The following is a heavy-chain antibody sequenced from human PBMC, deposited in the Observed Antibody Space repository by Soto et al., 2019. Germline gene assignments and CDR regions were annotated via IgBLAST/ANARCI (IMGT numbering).Heavy chain of an antibody. CDR1: GGSFIDYS. Sequence: SETLSLTCAVYGGSFIDYSWGWIRQSPGTGLEWIGEINHSGSANYNPSLKSRVTISVDTSKNQFSLKLSSVTAADTAVYYCARTVRFYSSSWYYYWGQGTLVTVSS. V-gene: IGHV4-34*01. CDR3: ARTVRFYSSSWYYY. J-gene: IGHJ4*02. D-gene: IGHD6-13*01. CDR2: INHSGSA.